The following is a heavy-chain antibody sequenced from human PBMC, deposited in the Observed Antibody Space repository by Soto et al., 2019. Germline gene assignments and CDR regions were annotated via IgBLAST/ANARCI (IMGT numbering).Heavy chain of an antibody. J-gene: IGHJ4*02. CDR3: AILSN. CDR2: IYSDDTT. D-gene: IGHD6-6*01. V-gene: IGHV3-53*02. CDR1: GFTVSSNY. Sequence: EVQLVETGGGLIQPGGSLRLSCAASGFTVSSNYMNWVRQAPGKGLEWLSIIYSDDTTYYADSVKGRFTISRDNFKNTLYLQMNNLRADDTAVYYCAILSNWGQGTLVTVSS.